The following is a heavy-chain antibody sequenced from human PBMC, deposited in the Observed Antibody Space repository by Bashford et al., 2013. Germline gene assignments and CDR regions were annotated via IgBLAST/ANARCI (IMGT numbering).Heavy chain of an antibody. V-gene: IGHV1-2*02. J-gene: IGHJ5*02. CDR3: ARDSAAPDSHNCFDP. CDR1: GYTFTASY. CDR2: INPNSGAT. D-gene: IGHD6-25*01. Sequence: ASVKVSCKASGYTFTASYIHWMRQAPGQGLEWMGWINPNSGATRYAPKFQGRVTMTRDTSISTAYMEMSSLTSDDTAVYHCARDSAAPDSHNCFDPWGQGTLVTVSS.